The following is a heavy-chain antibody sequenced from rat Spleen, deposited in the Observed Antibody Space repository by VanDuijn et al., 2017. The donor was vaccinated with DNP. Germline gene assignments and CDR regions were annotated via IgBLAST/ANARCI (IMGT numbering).Heavy chain of an antibody. D-gene: IGHD1-1*01. V-gene: IGHV5S13*01. CDR2: VTNDGGVT. Sequence: EVQLVESGGGLVQPGRSLKLSCAASGFTFSNYGMAWVRQPPTKGLEWVATVTNDGGVTYYRDSVKGRFTISRDNAKITLHLQVNSLRSEDTATYYCAKASGGYFDYWGQGVMVTVSS. J-gene: IGHJ2*01. CDR1: GFTFSNYG. CDR3: AKASGGYFDY.